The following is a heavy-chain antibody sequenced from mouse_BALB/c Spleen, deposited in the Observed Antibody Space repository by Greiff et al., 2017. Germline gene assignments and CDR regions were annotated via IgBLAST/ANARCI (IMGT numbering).Heavy chain of an antibody. J-gene: IGHJ4*01. V-gene: IGHV5-6-4*01. CDR1: GFTFSSYT. CDR2: ISSGGSYT. D-gene: IGHD1-1*01. Sequence: EVKLMESGGGLVKPGGSLKLSCAASGFTFSSYTMSWVRQTPEKRLEWVATISSGGSYTYYPDSVKGRFTISRDNAKNTLYLQMSSLKSEDTAMYYCTRVRTTVVAKDAMDYWGQGTSVTVSS. CDR3: TRVRTTVVAKDAMDY.